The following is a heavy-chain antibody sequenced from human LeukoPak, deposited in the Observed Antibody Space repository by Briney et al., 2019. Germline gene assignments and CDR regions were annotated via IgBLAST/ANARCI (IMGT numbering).Heavy chain of an antibody. J-gene: IGHJ4*02. CDR3: ARREGAVSPLDY. CDR2: IYPGDSDT. Sequence: MGSIYPGDSDTRYSPSFQGQVTISADKSISTAYLQWSSLEASDTAMYYCARREGAVSPLDYWGQGTLVTVSS. V-gene: IGHV5-51*01.